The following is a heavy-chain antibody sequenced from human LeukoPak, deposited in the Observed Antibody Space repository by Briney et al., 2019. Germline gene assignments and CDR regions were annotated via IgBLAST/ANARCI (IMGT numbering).Heavy chain of an antibody. CDR3: AQSLYCSSTSRRLFDP. CDR2: VTPILGIA. D-gene: IGHD2-2*01. CDR1: GGTFSSYA. Sequence: ASVKVSCKASGGTFSSYAISWVRQAPGQGLEWMGRVTPILGIANYAQKFQGRVTITADKSTSTAYMELSSLRSEDTAVYYCAQSLYCSSTSRRLFDPWGQGTLVTVSS. V-gene: IGHV1-69*04. J-gene: IGHJ5*02.